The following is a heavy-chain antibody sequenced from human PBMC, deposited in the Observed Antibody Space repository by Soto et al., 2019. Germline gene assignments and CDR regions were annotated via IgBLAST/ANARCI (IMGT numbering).Heavy chain of an antibody. CDR2: ISYDGSNK. V-gene: IGHV3-30*18. J-gene: IGHJ4*02. D-gene: IGHD3-22*01. Sequence: PGGSLRLSCAASGFTFSSYGMHWVRQAPGKGLEWVAVISYDGSNKYYADSVKGRFTISRDNSKNTLYLQMNSLRAEDTAVYYCAKDMHDSSGTLDYWGQGTLVTVSS. CDR3: AKDMHDSSGTLDY. CDR1: GFTFSSYG.